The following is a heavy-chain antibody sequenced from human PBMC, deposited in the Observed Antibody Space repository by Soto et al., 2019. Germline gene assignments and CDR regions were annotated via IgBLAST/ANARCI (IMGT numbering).Heavy chain of an antibody. J-gene: IGHJ4*02. Sequence: SVKVSCKASGSTFSNYVVNWVRQAPGQGLEWMGRIIPISGAANYAQKFQGRVTITADKSTSTSYMELSSLRSEDTAVYYCARDMTRTVVPYFDFWGQGTLVTVSS. V-gene: IGHV1-69*06. CDR2: IIPISGAA. CDR3: ARDMTRTVVPYFDF. CDR1: GSTFSNYV. D-gene: IGHD1-7*01.